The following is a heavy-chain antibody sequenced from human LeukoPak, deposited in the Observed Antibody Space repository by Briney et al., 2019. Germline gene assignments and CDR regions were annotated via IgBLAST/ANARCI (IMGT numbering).Heavy chain of an antibody. Sequence: GESLKISCKTSGYSFNSYWIGWVRQMPGKGLEWMGIIFPSDSDTRYSPSFQGQVTISADRSITTASLQWSSLRASDNAMYYCARRIKISQGGTTDYWGQGTLVTVSS. CDR1: GYSFNSYW. J-gene: IGHJ4*02. D-gene: IGHD3-16*01. V-gene: IGHV5-51*01. CDR2: IFPSDSDT. CDR3: ARRIKISQGGTTDY.